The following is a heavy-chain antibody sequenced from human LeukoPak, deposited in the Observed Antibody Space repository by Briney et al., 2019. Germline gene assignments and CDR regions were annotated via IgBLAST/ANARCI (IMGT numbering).Heavy chain of an antibody. CDR2: INHSGRT. CDR1: GASLSDYY. J-gene: IGHJ5*02. D-gene: IGHD6-13*01. V-gene: IGHV4-34*01. Sequence: SETLSLTCAVYGASLSDYYWSWIRQPPGKGLEWIGKINHSGRTNYNPSLESRVAISVDTSKNQFSLKLSSVTAADTAVYYCARDLAAAGIWFDPWGQGTLVTVSS. CDR3: ARDLAAAGIWFDP.